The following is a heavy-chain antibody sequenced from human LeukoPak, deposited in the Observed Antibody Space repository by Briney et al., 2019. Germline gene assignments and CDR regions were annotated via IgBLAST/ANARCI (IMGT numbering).Heavy chain of an antibody. CDR1: GDSISSYY. D-gene: IGHD1-7*01. CDR2: SYHRGSL. J-gene: IGHJ4*02. V-gene: IGHV4-59*01. CDR3: TRDRELGH. Sequence: SETLSLTCSVSGDSISSYYWGWIRQPPGRGLEWIGWSYHRGSLSYSSSLKSRVAISVDTSKNQFSLSVTSVTAADTAVYYCTRDRELGHWGQGILVTVSS.